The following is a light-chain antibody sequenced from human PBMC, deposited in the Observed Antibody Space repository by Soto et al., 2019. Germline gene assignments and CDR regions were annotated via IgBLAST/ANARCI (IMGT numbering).Light chain of an antibody. J-gene: IGKJ4*01. V-gene: IGKV1-5*01. CDR2: DAS. Sequence: DIQMNQSPSTLSASVGDRGTITCRASQGVSSWLAWYQQKPGQAPKLLIYDASSRASGVPSRFSGSGSGTEFTLTISSLEPEDFAVYYCQQRNNWPLTFGGGTKVDIK. CDR1: QGVSSW. CDR3: QQRNNWPLT.